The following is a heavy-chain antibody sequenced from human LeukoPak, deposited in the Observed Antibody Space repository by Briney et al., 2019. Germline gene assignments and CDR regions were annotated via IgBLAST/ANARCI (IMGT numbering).Heavy chain of an antibody. Sequence: PGGSLRLSCAASGFSFSSYAMSWVRQAPGKGLEWVSSISGSGDNTYYAESVKGRFTISRDNSKNTLFLQMNSLRAEDTAVFHCAKRSGYTTGWFFDFWGQGTLVTVSS. J-gene: IGHJ4*02. V-gene: IGHV3-23*01. CDR1: GFSFSSYA. CDR2: ISGSGDNT. D-gene: IGHD6-19*01. CDR3: AKRSGYTTGWFFDF.